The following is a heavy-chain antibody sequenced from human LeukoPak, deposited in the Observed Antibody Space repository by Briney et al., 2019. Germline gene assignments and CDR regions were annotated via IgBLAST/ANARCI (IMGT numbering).Heavy chain of an antibody. Sequence: GGSLRLSCAASGFTFSSYAMSWVRQAPGKGLESVSAISGSGGSTYYADSVKGRFTISRDNSKNTLYLQMNSLRAEDAAVYYCAKLGDYDFWSGYYYDYWGQGTLVTVSS. CDR2: ISGSGGST. CDR3: AKLGDYDFWSGYYYDY. D-gene: IGHD3-3*01. CDR1: GFTFSSYA. V-gene: IGHV3-23*01. J-gene: IGHJ4*02.